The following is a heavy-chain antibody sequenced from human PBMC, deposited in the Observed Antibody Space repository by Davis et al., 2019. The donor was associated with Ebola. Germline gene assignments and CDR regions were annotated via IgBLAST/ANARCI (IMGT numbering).Heavy chain of an antibody. Sequence: GESLKISCAASGFTFSSYSMNWVRQAPGKGLEWVSYISSSGSTIYYADSVKGRFTISRDNAKNSLYLQMNSLRAEDTAVYYCARDTVTTNPYYYYYGMDVWGQGTTVTVSS. CDR3: ARDTVTTNPYYYYYGMDV. D-gene: IGHD4-17*01. J-gene: IGHJ6*02. CDR2: ISSSGSTI. V-gene: IGHV3-48*04. CDR1: GFTFSSYS.